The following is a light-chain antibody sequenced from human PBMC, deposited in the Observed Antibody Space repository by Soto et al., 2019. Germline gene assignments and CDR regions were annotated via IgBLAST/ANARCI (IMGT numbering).Light chain of an antibody. CDR3: QQYGSSLIT. Sequence: VTESPGTLSLSPGERAPLSCRASQSVSSSYLAWYQQKPGQAPRLLIYGASSRATGIPDRFSGSGSGTDFTLTISRLEPEDFAVYYCQQYGSSLITFGQGRRLEI. CDR2: GAS. CDR1: QSVSSSY. J-gene: IGKJ5*01. V-gene: IGKV3-20*01.